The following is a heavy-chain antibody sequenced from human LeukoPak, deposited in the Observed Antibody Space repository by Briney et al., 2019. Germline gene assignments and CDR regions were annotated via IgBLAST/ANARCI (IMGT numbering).Heavy chain of an antibody. D-gene: IGHD6-19*01. CDR1: GLTFISSA. Sequence: SVKVSFKASGLTFISSAVQWVRQARGQRLEWIGWIVVGSGNTNYAQKFQERVTITRDMSTSTAYMELTSLTSEDTAVYYCAADVTGVAGLDYWGQGTLVTVSS. J-gene: IGHJ4*02. CDR3: AADVTGVAGLDY. V-gene: IGHV1-58*01. CDR2: IVVGSGNT.